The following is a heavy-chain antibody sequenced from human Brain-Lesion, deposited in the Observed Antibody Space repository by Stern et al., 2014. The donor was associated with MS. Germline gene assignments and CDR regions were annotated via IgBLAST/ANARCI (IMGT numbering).Heavy chain of an antibody. J-gene: IGHJ4*02. D-gene: IGHD1-26*01. Sequence: VQLVESGAEVKKPGASVKVSCKVSGYTLTELSMHWGRQAPRKGLEWMGGFDPEKGETIYSKKVQGRGPMTEDTSTDTAYMDLSSLSSEDTAVYYCATLSPGAGGNYYRHFDYWGQGTLVTVSS. V-gene: IGHV1-24*01. CDR1: GYTLTELS. CDR3: ATLSPGAGGNYYRHFDY. CDR2: FDPEKGET.